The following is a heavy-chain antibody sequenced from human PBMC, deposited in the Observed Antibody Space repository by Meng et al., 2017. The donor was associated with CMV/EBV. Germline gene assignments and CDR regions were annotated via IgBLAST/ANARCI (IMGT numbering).Heavy chain of an antibody. CDR1: GYTFTSYG. V-gene: IGHV1-18*01. CDR3: ARDSEKITYYYDSSGYSYSH. Sequence: ASVKVSCKASGYTFTSYGISWVRQAPGQGLEWMGWISAYNGNTNYAQKLQGRVTMTTDTSTSTAYMELRSLRSDDTAVYYCARDSEKITYYYDSSGYSYSHWGQGTLVTVSS. J-gene: IGHJ4*02. CDR2: ISAYNGNT. D-gene: IGHD3-22*01.